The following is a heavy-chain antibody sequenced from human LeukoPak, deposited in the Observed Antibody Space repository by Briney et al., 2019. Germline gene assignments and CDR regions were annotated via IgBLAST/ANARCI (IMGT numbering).Heavy chain of an antibody. CDR3: ARDLQDIVLMVTESAFDI. V-gene: IGHV3-48*03. CDR2: ISDTGRTI. D-gene: IGHD2-8*01. J-gene: IGHJ3*02. CDR1: GFTFSSYE. Sequence: PGGSLRLSCAASGFTFSSYEMNWVRQAPGKGLEWVSYISDTGRTIKYADSVKGRFTMSRDNAKNSLYPQMNSLRAEDTAVYYCARDLQDIVLMVTESAFDIWGQGTMVTVSS.